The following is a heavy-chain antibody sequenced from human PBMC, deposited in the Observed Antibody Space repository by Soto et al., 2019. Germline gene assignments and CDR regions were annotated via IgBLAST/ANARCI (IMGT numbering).Heavy chain of an antibody. CDR1: GFTLSTYS. CDR2: ISGSSHII. V-gene: IGHV3-48*02. CDR3: ARGFDLQYGLDV. Sequence: EVQLVESGGGLIQRGGSLRLSCAASGFTLSTYSLNWVRQAPGKGLEWLSYISGSSHIIYYADSVKGRFTISRDNAKNSLDLQMNSLRDEDTAVYFCARGFDLQYGLDVWGQGTTVTVSS. D-gene: IGHD3-10*01. J-gene: IGHJ6*02.